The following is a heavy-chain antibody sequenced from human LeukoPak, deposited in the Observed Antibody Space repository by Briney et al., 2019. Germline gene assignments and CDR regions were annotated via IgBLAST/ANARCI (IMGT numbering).Heavy chain of an antibody. CDR1: GGSLGNYF. CDR3: VRDPVVATGGAY. Sequence: SETLSLTCTVYGGSLGNYFWSWIRQPPGKGLEWIGEIKPSGITNHNPSLKSRVTISLDTSKNQLSLKLISATAADTAVYYCVRDPVVATGGAYWGQGTLVTVSS. D-gene: IGHD5-12*01. J-gene: IGHJ4*02. V-gene: IGHV4-34*01. CDR2: IKPSGIT.